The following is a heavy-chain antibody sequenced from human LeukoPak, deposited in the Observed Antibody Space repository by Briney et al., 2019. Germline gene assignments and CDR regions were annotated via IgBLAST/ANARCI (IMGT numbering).Heavy chain of an antibody. Sequence: ASVKVSCKVSVYTRTEFTMRCVRHGPGKGLEWGGGFDPEDGETIYAQKFQGRVTMTEDTSTDTAYMELSSLRSEDTAVYYCATRSEAVADPNDAFDIWGQGTMVTVSS. V-gene: IGHV1-24*01. CDR1: VYTRTEFT. CDR3: ATRSEAVADPNDAFDI. CDR2: FDPEDGET. D-gene: IGHD6-19*01. J-gene: IGHJ3*02.